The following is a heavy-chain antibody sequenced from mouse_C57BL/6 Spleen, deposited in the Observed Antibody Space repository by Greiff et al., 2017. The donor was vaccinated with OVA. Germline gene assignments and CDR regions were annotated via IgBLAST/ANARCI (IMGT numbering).Heavy chain of an antibody. CDR2: IWSGGST. CDR1: GFSLTSYG. CDR3: ARMPYYYGRSPYAMDY. Sequence: QVQLKESGPGLVQPSQSLSITCTVSGFSLTSYGVHWVRQSPGKGLEWLGVIWSGGSTDYNAAFISRLSISKDNSKSQVFFKMNSLQADDTAIYYCARMPYYYGRSPYAMDYWGQGTSVTVSS. V-gene: IGHV2-2*01. D-gene: IGHD1-1*01. J-gene: IGHJ4*01.